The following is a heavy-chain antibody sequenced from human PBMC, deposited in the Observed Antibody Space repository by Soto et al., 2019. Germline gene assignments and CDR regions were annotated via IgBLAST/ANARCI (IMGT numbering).Heavy chain of an antibody. Sequence: PGESLKFSCKGSGYSFAGYWITWVRQMPGKGLEWMGRIDPSDSQTYYSPSFRGHVTISAAKSITTVFLQWSSLRAADTAMYYCARQRYDSDSGPNFQYYFDSWGQGTLVTVSS. J-gene: IGHJ4*02. V-gene: IGHV5-10-1*01. CDR3: ARQRYDSDSGPNFQYYFDS. CDR1: GYSFAGYW. D-gene: IGHD3-22*01. CDR2: IDPSDSQT.